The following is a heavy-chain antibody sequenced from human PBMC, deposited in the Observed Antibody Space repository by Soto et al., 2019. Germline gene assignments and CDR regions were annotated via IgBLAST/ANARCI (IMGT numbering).Heavy chain of an antibody. D-gene: IGHD3-9*01. CDR3: ARDPLHYDILTGYSPDYFDF. CDR1: GFTFSDYG. Sequence: GGSLRLSCAASGFTFSDYGMHWVRQAPGKGLEWVAVIWYDGSNKYYADSVKGRFTISRDNSKNTLYLQMNSLRAEDTAVYYCARDPLHYDILTGYSPDYFDFWGQGTLVTVSS. J-gene: IGHJ4*02. V-gene: IGHV3-33*01. CDR2: IWYDGSNK.